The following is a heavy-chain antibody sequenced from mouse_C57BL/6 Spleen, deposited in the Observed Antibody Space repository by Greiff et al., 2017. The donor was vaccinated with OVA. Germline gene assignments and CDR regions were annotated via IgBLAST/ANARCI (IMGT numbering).Heavy chain of an antibody. D-gene: IGHD2-4*01. V-gene: IGHV1-55*01. Sequence: VQLQQSGAELVQPGASVKMSCKASGYTFTSYWITWVKQRPGQGLEWIGDIYPGSGSTNYNEKFKSKATLTVDTSSSTAYMQLSSLTSEDSAVYYCARSRYDYDGTWFAYWGQGTLVTVSA. CDR3: ARSRYDYDGTWFAY. CDR2: IYPGSGST. J-gene: IGHJ3*01. CDR1: GYTFTSYW.